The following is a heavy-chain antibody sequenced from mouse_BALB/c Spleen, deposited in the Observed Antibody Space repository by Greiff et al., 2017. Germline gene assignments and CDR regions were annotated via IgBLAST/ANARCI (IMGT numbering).Heavy chain of an antibody. D-gene: IGHD2-14*01. J-gene: IGHJ3*01. V-gene: IGHV2-2*02. CDR3: ARNWGYRYAAWFAY. CDR2: IWSGGST. Sequence: QVQLQQSGPGLAQPSQSLSITCTVSGFSLTSYGVHWVRQSPGKGLEWLGVIWSGGSTDYNAAFISRLSISKDNSKSQVFFKMNSLQANDTAIYYCARNWGYRYAAWFAYWGQGTLVTVSA. CDR1: GFSLTSYG.